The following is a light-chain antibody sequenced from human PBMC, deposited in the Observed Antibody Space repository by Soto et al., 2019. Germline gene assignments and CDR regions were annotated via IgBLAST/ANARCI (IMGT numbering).Light chain of an antibody. CDR3: QQSYSTPVT. CDR2: AAS. J-gene: IGKJ5*01. Sequence: RITHSPYPLAPSVGERATSTCRASQSISSYLNWYQQKPGKAPKLLIYAASSLQSGVPSRFSGSGSGTDFTLTISSLQPEDFATYYCQQSYSTPVTFGQGTRLEIK. V-gene: IGKV1-39*01. CDR1: QSISSY.